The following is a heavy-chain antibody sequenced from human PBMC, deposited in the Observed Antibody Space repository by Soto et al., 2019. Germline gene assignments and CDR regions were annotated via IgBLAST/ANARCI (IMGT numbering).Heavy chain of an antibody. CDR3: ARATSFSGHHGY. D-gene: IGHD2-8*02. CDR2: IYYSGST. CDR1: GGSFSSGGYY. V-gene: IGHV4-31*03. J-gene: IGHJ4*02. Sequence: SETLSLTCPVSGGSFSSGGYYWSWIRQLPGKGLEWIGYIYYSGSTYYNPSLKSRFTISLDTSKNQFSLKLSSVTAADTAVYYCARATSFSGHHGYWGQGTLVTVA.